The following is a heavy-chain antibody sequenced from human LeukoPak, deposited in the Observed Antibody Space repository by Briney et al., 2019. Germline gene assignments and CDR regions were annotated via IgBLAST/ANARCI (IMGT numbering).Heavy chain of an antibody. V-gene: IGHV4-59*01. D-gene: IGHD2-21*02. J-gene: IGHJ4*02. Sequence: PSETLSLTCTVPGGSISSYYWSWVRQPPGKGLEWIGYIYYSGSTNYNPSLKSRVTISVDTSKNQFSLKLSSVTAADTAVYYCARSCGGDCYTDYWGQGTLVTVSS. CDR2: IYYSGST. CDR1: GGSISSYY. CDR3: ARSCGGDCYTDY.